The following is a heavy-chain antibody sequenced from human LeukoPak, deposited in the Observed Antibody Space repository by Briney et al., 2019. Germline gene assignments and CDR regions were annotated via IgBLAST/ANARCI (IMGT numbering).Heavy chain of an antibody. CDR1: GGSISSSSYY. CDR2: IYYSGST. CDR3: ARDSVVPTVTPDY. Sequence: WETLSLTCTVSGGSISSSSYYWGWIRQPPGKGLEWIGSIYYSGSTYYNPSLKSRVTISVDTSKNQFSLKLSSVTAADTAVYYCARDSVVPTVTPDYWGQRTLVTVSS. J-gene: IGHJ4*02. D-gene: IGHD4-17*01. V-gene: IGHV4-39*07.